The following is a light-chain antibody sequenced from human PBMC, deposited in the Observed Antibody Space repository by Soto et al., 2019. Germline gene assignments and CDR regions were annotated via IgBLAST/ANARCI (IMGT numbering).Light chain of an antibody. Sequence: EIVLAQSPGTLSLPPGERRTLSCRSSQSISSRKIAWFQQKPGQAPRLLMYGASSRGTGITDRFSGGGSGTDFTLTISRLEPEDFAVYYCLQYDTSPLTFGGGTKVDIK. CDR2: GAS. V-gene: IGKV3-20*01. CDR3: LQYDTSPLT. J-gene: IGKJ4*01. CDR1: QSISSRK.